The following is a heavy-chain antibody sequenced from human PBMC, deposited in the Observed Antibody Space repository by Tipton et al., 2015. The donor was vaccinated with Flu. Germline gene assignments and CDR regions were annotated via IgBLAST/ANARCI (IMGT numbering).Heavy chain of an antibody. CDR2: ISSSGSTI. J-gene: IGHJ6*02. Sequence: AASGFTFSSYEMNWVRQAPGKGLEWVSYISSSGSTIYYADSVKGRFTISRDNAKNSLYLQMNSLRAEDTAVYYCAREGPSDYGMDVWGQGTTVIVSS. CDR3: AREGPSDYGMDV. V-gene: IGHV3-48*03. CDR1: GFTFSSYE.